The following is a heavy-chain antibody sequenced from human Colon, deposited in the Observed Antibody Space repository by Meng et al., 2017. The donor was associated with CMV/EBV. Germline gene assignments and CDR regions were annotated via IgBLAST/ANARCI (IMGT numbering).Heavy chain of an antibody. Sequence: GVLKISCAASGFSLSGHSMNWVRQAPGKGLEWVSSISPGSSSIHYADSVKGRFSVSRDNAKNSLYLQMDSLRAEDTAVYYCATYITASTDYWGPGTLVTVSS. D-gene: IGHD1-14*01. CDR3: ATYITASTDY. CDR2: ISPGSSSI. CDR1: GFSLSGHS. V-gene: IGHV3-21*01. J-gene: IGHJ4*02.